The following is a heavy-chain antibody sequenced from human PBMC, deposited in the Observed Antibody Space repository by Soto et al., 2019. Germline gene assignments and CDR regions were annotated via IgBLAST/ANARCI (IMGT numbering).Heavy chain of an antibody. CDR3: ARVVAAAGIGWFDP. J-gene: IGHJ5*02. D-gene: IGHD6-13*01. CDR2: IIPILGIA. V-gene: IGHV1-69*02. CDR1: GGTFSSYT. Sequence: QVQLVQSGAEVKKPGSSVKVSCKASGGTFSSYTISWVRQAPGQGLGWMGRIIPILGIANYAQKFQGRVTITADKSTSTAYMELSSLRSEDTAVYYCARVVAAAGIGWFDPWGQGTLVTVSS.